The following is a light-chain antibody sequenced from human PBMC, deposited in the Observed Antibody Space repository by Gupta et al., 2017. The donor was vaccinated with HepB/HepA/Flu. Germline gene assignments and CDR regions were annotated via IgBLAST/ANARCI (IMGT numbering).Light chain of an antibody. CDR1: SSDVGGYNY. J-gene: IGLJ3*02. V-gene: IGLV2-14*01. Sequence: QSALTQPASVSGSSGPSTTIHWPRTSSDVGGYNYVSWYQQHPGKAPKLMIYDVSNRPSGVSNRFSGSKSGNTASLTISGLQAEDEADYYGSSYTSSSTLVFGGGTKLTVL. CDR2: DVS. CDR3: SSYTSSSTLV.